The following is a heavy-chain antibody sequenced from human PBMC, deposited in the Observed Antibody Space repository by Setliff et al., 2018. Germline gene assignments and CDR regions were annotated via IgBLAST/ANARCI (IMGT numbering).Heavy chain of an antibody. V-gene: IGHV3-15*01. J-gene: IGHJ5*02. Sequence: GGSLRLSCSASGFVFTNAWMGWVRQTPGKGLDWVGRIKSKTDGGTTDYAAPVKGRFTISRDDSKNTLYLQMNSLKTEDTAVYYCVKLVPQAISSDPWGQGTLVTVSS. CDR2: IKSKTDGGTT. CDR3: VKLVPQAISSDP. CDR1: GFVFTNAW. D-gene: IGHD3-10*01.